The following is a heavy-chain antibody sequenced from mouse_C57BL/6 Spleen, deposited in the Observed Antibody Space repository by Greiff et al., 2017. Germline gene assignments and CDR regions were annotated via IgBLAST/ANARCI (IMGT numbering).Heavy chain of an antibody. CDR2: ISYDGSN. Sequence: EVQLVESGPGLVKPSQSLSLTCSVTGYSITSGYYWNWLRQFPGNKLEWMGYISYDGSNNYNPSLKNRISITRDTSKKQFFLKLNSVTTENTATYYCAGLRTWFAYWGQGTLVTVSA. V-gene: IGHV3-6*01. J-gene: IGHJ3*01. D-gene: IGHD6-5*01. CDR3: AGLRTWFAY. CDR1: GYSITSGYY.